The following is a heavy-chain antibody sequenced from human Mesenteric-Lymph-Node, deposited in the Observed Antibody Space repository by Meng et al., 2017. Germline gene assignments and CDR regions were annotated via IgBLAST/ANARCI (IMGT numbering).Heavy chain of an antibody. CDR1: GGTFSSYA. D-gene: IGHD2-2*01. CDR2: FDPEDGET. J-gene: IGHJ5*02. Sequence: ASVKVSCKASGGTFSSYAISWVRQAPGQGLEWMGGFDPEDGETIYAQKFQGRVTMTEDTSTDTAYMELSSLRSEDTAVYYCATVTRCSSTSCYEYWFDPWGHGTLVTVSS. CDR3: ATVTRCSSTSCYEYWFDP. V-gene: IGHV1-24*01.